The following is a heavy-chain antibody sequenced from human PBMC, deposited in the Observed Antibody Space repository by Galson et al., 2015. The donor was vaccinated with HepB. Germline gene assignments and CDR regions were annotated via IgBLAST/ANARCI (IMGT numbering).Heavy chain of an antibody. J-gene: IGHJ4*02. D-gene: IGHD1-14*01. CDR3: VNNPTGY. Sequence: SLRLSCAASGFAFSSSPMHWVRQAPGRGLEYVSAISSNGGRTYYADSVKGRFTISRDNSKNTLYLQMSSLRTEDTALYYCVNNPTGYWGQGALVTVSS. V-gene: IGHV3-64D*06. CDR2: ISSNGGRT. CDR1: GFAFSSSP.